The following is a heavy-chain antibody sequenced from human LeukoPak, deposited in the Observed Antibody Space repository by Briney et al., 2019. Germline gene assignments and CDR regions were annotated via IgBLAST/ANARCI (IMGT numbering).Heavy chain of an antibody. CDR2: ISWNSGSI. D-gene: IGHD5-24*01. CDR3: ARRIQGMAPYYFDY. Sequence: PGGSLGLSCAASGFTFDDYAMHWVRQAPGKGLEWVSGISWNSGSIGYADSVKGRFTSSRDNAKNSLYLQMNSLRAEDTAVYYCARRIQGMAPYYFDYWGQGTLVTVSS. CDR1: GFTFDDYA. J-gene: IGHJ4*02. V-gene: IGHV3-9*01.